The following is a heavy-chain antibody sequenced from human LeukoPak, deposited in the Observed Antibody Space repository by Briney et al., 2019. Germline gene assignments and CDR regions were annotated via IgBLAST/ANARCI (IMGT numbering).Heavy chain of an antibody. V-gene: IGHV1-18*01. CDR3: ARVGHSSNWYGGWFDP. CDR2: ISAYNGNT. Sequence: GASVKVSCKASGYTFTSYGISWVRQAPGQGLEWMGWISAYNGNTNYAQRLQGRVTMTTDTSTSTAYMELRSLRSDDTAVYYCARVGHSSNWYGGWFDPWGQGTLVTVSS. J-gene: IGHJ5*02. D-gene: IGHD6-13*01. CDR1: GYTFTSYG.